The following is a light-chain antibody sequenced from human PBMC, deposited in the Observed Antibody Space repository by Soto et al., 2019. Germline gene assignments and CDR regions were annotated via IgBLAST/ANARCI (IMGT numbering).Light chain of an antibody. CDR3: TSFTNVNTWV. CDR2: EVS. V-gene: IGLV2-14*01. CDR1: SSDVGGYNY. J-gene: IGLJ3*02. Sequence: QSALTQPASVSGSPGQSITISCTGTSSDVGGYNYVSWYQQRPGKAPKVMIYEVSNRPSGVSNRFSGSKSGNTASLTISGLQAEDEADYYCTSFTNVNTWVFGGGTQLTVL.